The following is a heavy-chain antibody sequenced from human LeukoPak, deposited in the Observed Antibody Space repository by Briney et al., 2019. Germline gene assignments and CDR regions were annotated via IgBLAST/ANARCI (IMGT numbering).Heavy chain of an antibody. Sequence: SVKVSCKASGGTFSNYAISWVRQAPGQGLEWMGGIIPIFGTANYAQKFRGRVTITADKSTSTAYMELSSLRSEDTAVYYCARVTMIVSGAFDIWGQGTMVTVSS. D-gene: IGHD3-22*01. CDR3: ARVTMIVSGAFDI. CDR1: GGTFSNYA. V-gene: IGHV1-69*06. CDR2: IIPIFGTA. J-gene: IGHJ3*02.